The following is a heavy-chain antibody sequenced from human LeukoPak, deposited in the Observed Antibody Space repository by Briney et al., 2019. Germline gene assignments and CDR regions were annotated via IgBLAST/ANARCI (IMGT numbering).Heavy chain of an antibody. CDR2: MNPNSGNT. Sequence: GASVKVSCKASGYTFTSYDINWVRQATGQGLEWMGWMNPNSGNTGYAQKFQGRVTMTRNTSISTAYMELSSLRAEDTALYYCAKGSSSWYFDYWGQGTLVTVSS. V-gene: IGHV1-8*01. CDR1: GYTFTSYD. CDR3: AKGSSSWYFDY. D-gene: IGHD6-13*01. J-gene: IGHJ4*02.